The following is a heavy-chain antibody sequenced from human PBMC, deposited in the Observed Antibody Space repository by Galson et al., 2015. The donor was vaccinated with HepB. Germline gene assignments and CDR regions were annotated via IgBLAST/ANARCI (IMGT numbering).Heavy chain of an antibody. J-gene: IGHJ6*02. CDR3: ARSSSGPLGYYGMDV. V-gene: IGHV5-51*03. Sequence: QSGAEVKKPGESLKISCKGSGYNFSGYWIGWVRQMPGKGLEWMGTIFPGDSHTRYSPSFQGQVTISADKSTAYLQWSSLKASDNAMYYCARSSSGPLGYYGMDVWGQGTTVTVSS. CDR2: IFPGDSHT. CDR1: GYNFSGYW. D-gene: IGHD3-22*01.